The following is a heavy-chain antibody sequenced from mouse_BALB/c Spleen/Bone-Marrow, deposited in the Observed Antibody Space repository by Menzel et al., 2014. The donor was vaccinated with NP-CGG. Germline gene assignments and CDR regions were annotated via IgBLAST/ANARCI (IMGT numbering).Heavy chain of an antibody. J-gene: IGHJ3*01. V-gene: IGHV10S3*01. CDR3: VGDGSSSFAY. CDR1: GFTFNTNA. D-gene: IGHD1-1*01. Sequence: EVQLQESGGGLVQPKGSLKLSCAASGFTFNTNAMNWVRQAPGKGLEWVARIRSKSNNYATYYADSVKDRFTISRDDSQTMLYLQMNNLKTEDTAMYYCVGDGSSSFAYWGQGTLVTVST. CDR2: IRSKSNNYAT.